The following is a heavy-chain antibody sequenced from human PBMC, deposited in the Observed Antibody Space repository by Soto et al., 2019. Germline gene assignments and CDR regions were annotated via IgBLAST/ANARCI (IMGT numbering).Heavy chain of an antibody. CDR1: GGSISGHY. J-gene: IGHJ5*02. V-gene: IGHV4-59*11. CDR3: ARAGGNFDP. CDR2: IFYSGGT. Sequence: PSETLSLTCTVSGGSISGHYWGWIRQPPGKAPEWIGQIFYSGGTNYNPSLEGRVTMSVDTSKSQLSLKLSSMTAADTAVYYCARAGGNFDPWGQGTLVTVSS.